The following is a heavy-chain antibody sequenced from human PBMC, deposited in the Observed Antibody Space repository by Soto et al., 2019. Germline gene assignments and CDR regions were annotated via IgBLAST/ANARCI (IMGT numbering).Heavy chain of an antibody. V-gene: IGHV4-59*02. CDR1: GGSVSSYY. D-gene: IGHD3-9*01. CDR2: IHYSGST. CDR3: AREEVVRYFGV. Sequence: SETLSLTCTVSGGSVSSYYWSWIRQPPGKGLEWIGYIHYSGSTTNPSLKSRVTISVDTSKNQCSLKLSSVTAADTAVYYCAREEVVRYFGVWGQGTLVTVSS. J-gene: IGHJ4*02.